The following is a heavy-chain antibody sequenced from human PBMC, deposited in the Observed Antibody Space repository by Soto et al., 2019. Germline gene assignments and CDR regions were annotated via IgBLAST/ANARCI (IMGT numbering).Heavy chain of an antibody. D-gene: IGHD3-22*01. Sequence: ASVKVSCKASGGTFSSYAISWVRQAPGQGLEWMGGIIPIFGTANYAQKFQGRVTITADESTSTAYMELSSLRSEDTAVYYCARGPLITMIVVAYDHWGQGTLVTVSS. CDR1: GGTFSSYA. CDR3: ARGPLITMIVVAYDH. J-gene: IGHJ4*02. V-gene: IGHV1-69*13. CDR2: IIPIFGTA.